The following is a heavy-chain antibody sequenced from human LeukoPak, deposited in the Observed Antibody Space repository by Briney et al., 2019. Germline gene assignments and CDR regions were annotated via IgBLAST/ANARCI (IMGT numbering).Heavy chain of an antibody. CDR1: GFIFSNYG. CDR2: ISASGSAT. D-gene: IGHD2-2*01. CDR3: ARDLSVVPAFPFDP. J-gene: IGHJ5*02. V-gene: IGHV3-23*01. Sequence: GGSLRLSCAASGFIFSNYGMNWVRQAPGKGLEWVAAISASGSATSYADSVRGRFTISRDNSKNTLYLQMNSLRAEDTAVYYCARDLSVVPAFPFDPWGQGTLVTVSS.